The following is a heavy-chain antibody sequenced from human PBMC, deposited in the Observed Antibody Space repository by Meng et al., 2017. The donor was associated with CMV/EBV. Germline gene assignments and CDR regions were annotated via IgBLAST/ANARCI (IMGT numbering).Heavy chain of an antibody. CDR1: GYTFTSYD. V-gene: IGHV1-46*01. CDR3: AREEGIAARSDWFDP. CDR2: INPSGGST. D-gene: IGHD6-6*01. Sequence: QVRLWQLGAEVKKPGASVKVSWKASGYTFTSYDMHWVRQAPGQGLDWMGIINPSGGSTSYAQKFQGRVTMTRDTSTSTVYMELSSLRSEDTAVYYCAREEGIAARSDWFDPWGQGTLVTVSS. J-gene: IGHJ5*02.